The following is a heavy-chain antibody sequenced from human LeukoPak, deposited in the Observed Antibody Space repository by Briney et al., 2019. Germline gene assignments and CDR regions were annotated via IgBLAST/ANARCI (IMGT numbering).Heavy chain of an antibody. J-gene: IGHJ4*02. CDR1: GFTFSTYA. CDR2: ISYDGSNE. D-gene: IGHD2-15*01. V-gene: IGHV3-30-3*01. Sequence: PGRSLRLSCAASGFTFSTYAMHWVRQAPGKGLEWVAVISYDGSNEYYADSVKGRFTISRDNAKNSLYLQMNSLRAEDTALYYCARTPDCSGGSCYFGNFWGQGTLVTVSS. CDR3: ARTPDCSGGSCYFGNF.